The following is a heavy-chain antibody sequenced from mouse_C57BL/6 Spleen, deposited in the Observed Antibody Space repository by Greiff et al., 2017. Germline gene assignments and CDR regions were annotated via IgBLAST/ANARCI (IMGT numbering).Heavy chain of an antibody. CDR2: INPGSGGT. D-gene: IGHD2-4*01. V-gene: IGHV1-54*01. J-gene: IGHJ4*01. CDR1: GYAFTNYL. Sequence: QVHVKQSGAELVRPGTSVKVSCKASGYAFTNYLIEWVKQRPGQGLEWIGVINPGSGGTNYNEKFKGKATLTADKSSSTAYMQLSSLTSEDSAVYFCARSRIYYDYDVSYYYAMDYWGQGTSVTVSS. CDR3: ARSRIYYDYDVSYYYAMDY.